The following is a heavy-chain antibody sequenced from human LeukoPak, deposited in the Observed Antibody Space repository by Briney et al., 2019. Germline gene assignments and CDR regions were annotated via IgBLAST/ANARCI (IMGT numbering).Heavy chain of an antibody. D-gene: IGHD6-25*01. V-gene: IGHV3-30*18. Sequence: GRSLRLSCAASGFTFSSYGMHWVRQAPGKGLEWVAVTSYDGSNKYYADSVKGRFTISRDNSKNTLYLQMNSLRAEDTAVYYCAKLHLDSPAAFDYWGQGTLVTVSS. CDR2: TSYDGSNK. J-gene: IGHJ4*02. CDR3: AKLHLDSPAAFDY. CDR1: GFTFSSYG.